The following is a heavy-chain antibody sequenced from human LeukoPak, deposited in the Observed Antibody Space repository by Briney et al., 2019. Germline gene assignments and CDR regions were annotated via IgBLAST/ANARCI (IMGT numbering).Heavy chain of an antibody. CDR1: GVSISSFH. D-gene: IGHD2-21*01. CDR3: ARQKNSAFDI. V-gene: IGHV4-4*07. Sequence: SETLSLTCTVSGVSISSFHWSWIRQPAGKGLEWIGRIYTSGSTNYNPSLKSRVTMSVDTSKNQFSLKLSSVTAADTAVYYCARQKNSAFDIWGQGTMVTVSS. CDR2: IYTSGST. J-gene: IGHJ3*02.